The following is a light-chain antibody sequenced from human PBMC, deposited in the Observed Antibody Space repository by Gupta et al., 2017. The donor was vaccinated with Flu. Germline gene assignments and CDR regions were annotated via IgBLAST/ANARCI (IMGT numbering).Light chain of an antibody. CDR3: GTWDSSLSAVV. Sequence: QSVLPQAPPVCAAPGPRVPITCSGSSSNIGYNYVAWYQQLPGTAPRLLIYDKDERPSGIPDGFSGSRSGTSATLDIAGLQTGDEADYYCGTWDSSLSAVVFGGGTKLTGL. V-gene: IGLV1-51*01. CDR1: SSNIGYNY. CDR2: DKD. J-gene: IGLJ2*01.